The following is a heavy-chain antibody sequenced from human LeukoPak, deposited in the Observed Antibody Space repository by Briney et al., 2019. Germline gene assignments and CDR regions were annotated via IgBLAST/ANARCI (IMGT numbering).Heavy chain of an antibody. V-gene: IGHV1-18*01. Sequence: ASVKVSCKASGYTFTSYGISWVRQAPGQGLEWMGWISAYNGNTNYAQKLQGRVTMTTDTSTSTAYMELRSLRSDDTAVYYCARGARVWRGYLEGSDYWGQGTLVTVSS. D-gene: IGHD3-3*01. CDR3: ARGARVWRGYLEGSDY. CDR1: GYTFTSYG. CDR2: ISAYNGNT. J-gene: IGHJ4*02.